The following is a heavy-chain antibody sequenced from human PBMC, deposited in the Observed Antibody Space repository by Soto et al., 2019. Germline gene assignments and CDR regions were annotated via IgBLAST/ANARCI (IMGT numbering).Heavy chain of an antibody. Sequence: GGSLRLSCAASGFTFSSYEMNWVRQAPGKGLEWVSYISSSGSTIYYADSVKGRFTISRDNAKNSLYLQMNSLRAEDTAVYYCARDDYYDFWSGYSPIRYYYCGMDVWGQGTTVTVSS. CDR3: ARDDYYDFWSGYSPIRYYYCGMDV. CDR1: GFTFSSYE. CDR2: ISSSGSTI. D-gene: IGHD3-3*01. V-gene: IGHV3-48*03. J-gene: IGHJ6*02.